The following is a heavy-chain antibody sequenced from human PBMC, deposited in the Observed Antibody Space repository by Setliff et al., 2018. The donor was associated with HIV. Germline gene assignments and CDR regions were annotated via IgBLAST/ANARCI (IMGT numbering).Heavy chain of an antibody. CDR2: ISSTGIII. CDR3: ARGGGVYYPPLYYMNV. CDR1: GFIFAEHY. V-gene: IGHV3-11*04. D-gene: IGHD3-10*01. J-gene: IGHJ6*03. Sequence: GGSLSLSCAASGFIFAEHYMSWIRQAPGKGLEWISYISSTGIIIHHADPVKGRFTISRDNAENSLYLHINSLRAEDTAVYYCARGGGVYYPPLYYMNVWGNGTTVTVSS.